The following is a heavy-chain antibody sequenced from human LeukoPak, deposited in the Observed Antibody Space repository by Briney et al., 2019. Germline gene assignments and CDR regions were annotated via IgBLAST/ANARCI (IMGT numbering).Heavy chain of an antibody. D-gene: IGHD6-19*01. J-gene: IGHJ6*03. V-gene: IGHV3-48*04. CDR2: ISSSGSTI. CDR3: ARWRYSSGWRRGNYYYMDV. CDR1: GFTFSSYA. Sequence: GGSLRLSCAASGFTFSSYAMNWVRQAPGKGLEWVSYISSSGSTIYYADSVKGRFTISRDNAKNSLYLQMNSLRAEDTAVYYCARWRYSSGWRRGNYYYMDVWGKGTTVTISS.